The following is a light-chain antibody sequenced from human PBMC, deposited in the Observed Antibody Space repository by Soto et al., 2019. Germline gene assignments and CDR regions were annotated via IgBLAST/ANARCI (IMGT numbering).Light chain of an antibody. Sequence: EIVMTQSPATLSVSPGERDTLSCRASQSVSGNLAWYQQKPGQAPRLLIYGASTRANGIPARFSGSGSGTEFTLTISSLQCEDFAVYYCQQYNNWFAITFGQGTRLEI. V-gene: IGKV3-15*01. J-gene: IGKJ5*01. CDR2: GAS. CDR1: QSVSGN. CDR3: QQYNNWFAIT.